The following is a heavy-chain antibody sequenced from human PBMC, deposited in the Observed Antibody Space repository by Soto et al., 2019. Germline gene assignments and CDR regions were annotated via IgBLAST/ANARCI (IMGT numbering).Heavy chain of an antibody. Sequence: SETLSLTCTVSGGSMSSSNWWNWVRQPPGKGLEWIGETHHSGRTNYNPSLKSRVTISVDKSKNHFSLKLSSVTAAATAVSYFARSEATYLDYWGQGPLVTVSS. CDR2: THHSGRT. CDR1: GGSMSSSNW. J-gene: IGHJ4*02. CDR3: ARSEATYLDY. V-gene: IGHV4-4*02.